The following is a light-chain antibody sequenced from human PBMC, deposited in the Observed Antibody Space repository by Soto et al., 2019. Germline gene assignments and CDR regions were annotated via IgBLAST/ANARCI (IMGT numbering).Light chain of an antibody. J-gene: IGKJ2*01. CDR2: GAS. CDR1: QSVSSSY. V-gene: IGKV3-20*01. CDR3: QQYGSSGYT. Sequence: EIVLTQSPGTLSLSPGERATLSCRASQSVSSSYLAWYQQKSGQAPRLLIYGASSRATGIPDRFSGSGSGTDFPLTISRLEPEDVAVYYCQQYGSSGYTFGQGTQLEI.